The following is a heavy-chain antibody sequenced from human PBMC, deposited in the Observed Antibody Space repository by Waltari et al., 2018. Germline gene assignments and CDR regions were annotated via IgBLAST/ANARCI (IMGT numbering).Heavy chain of an antibody. CDR2: IFHSGST. Sequence: QVQLQESGPGLVKPSETRSLTCVVSGWSISSGCYWGWIRQPPGKGLEWIGSIFHSGSTYDNPSLKSRVTISVDKSKNQFSLKLSSVTAADTAVYYCAGDGGWSGYWGQGTLVTVSS. D-gene: IGHD6-19*01. J-gene: IGHJ4*02. V-gene: IGHV4-38-2*01. CDR3: AGDGGWSGY. CDR1: GWSISSGCY.